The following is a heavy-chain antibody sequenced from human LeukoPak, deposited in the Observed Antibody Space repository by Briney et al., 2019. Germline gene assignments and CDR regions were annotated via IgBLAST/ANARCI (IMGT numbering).Heavy chain of an antibody. CDR1: GYSFTSYW. CDR2: IYPGDSDT. CDR3: ARTVLRYFDGSPAGGFDY. D-gene: IGHD3-9*01. Sequence: GESLKISCKGSGYSFTSYWIGWVRQMPGKGLEWMGIIYPGDSDTRYSPSFQGQVTISADKSISTAYLQWSSLKASDTAMYYCARTVLRYFDGSPAGGFDYWGQGTLVTVSS. V-gene: IGHV5-51*01. J-gene: IGHJ4*02.